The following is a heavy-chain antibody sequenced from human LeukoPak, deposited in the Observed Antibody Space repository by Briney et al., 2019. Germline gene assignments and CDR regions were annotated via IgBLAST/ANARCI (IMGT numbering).Heavy chain of an antibody. Sequence: EASVKVSCKASGYTFTGYYMHWVRQAPGQGLEWMGRINPNSGGTNYAQKFQGRVTMTRDTSISTAYMELSRLRSDDTAVYYCASLINYYDSRGYYYHYWGQGTLVTVSS. CDR3: ASLINYYDSRGYYYHY. J-gene: IGHJ4*02. CDR1: GYTFTGYY. CDR2: INPNSGGT. V-gene: IGHV1-2*06. D-gene: IGHD3-22*01.